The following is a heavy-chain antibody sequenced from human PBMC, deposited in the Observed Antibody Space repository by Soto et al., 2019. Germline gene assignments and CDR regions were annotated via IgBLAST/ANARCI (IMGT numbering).Heavy chain of an antibody. CDR2: IYYSGST. CDR1: GGSISRYY. D-gene: IGHD6-19*01. Sequence: SETLSLTCTGSGGSISRYYWSWIRQPPGKGLEWIGYIYYSGSTNYNPSLKSRVTISVDTSKNQFSLKLSSVTAADTAVYYCAREVSSCCYHHHYRLDVPGQRTTVTVS. J-gene: IGHJ6*02. CDR3: AREVSSCCYHHHYRLDV. V-gene: IGHV4-59*01.